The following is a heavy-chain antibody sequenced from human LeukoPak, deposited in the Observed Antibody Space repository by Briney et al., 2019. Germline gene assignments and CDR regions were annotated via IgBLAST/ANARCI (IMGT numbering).Heavy chain of an antibody. CDR1: GGSISSYY. Sequence: SSETLSLTCTVSGGSISSYYWNWIRQPPGKALKWLGYAYYSGSTNYNPSLKTRLTISVDTSKAQFSLTLSSVTAADTAIYYCASRSGRNYYGMDVWGQGTTVIVSS. J-gene: IGHJ6*02. V-gene: IGHV4-59*01. CDR3: ASRSGRNYYGMDV. CDR2: AYYSGST. D-gene: IGHD3-10*01.